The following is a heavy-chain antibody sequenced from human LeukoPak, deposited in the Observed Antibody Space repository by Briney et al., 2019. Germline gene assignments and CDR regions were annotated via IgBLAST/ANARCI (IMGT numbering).Heavy chain of an antibody. CDR3: ATSPVGGYSYGH. CDR1: GGSFSGYY. D-gene: IGHD5-18*01. CDR2: INDSGST. Sequence: SEALSLTCAVYGGSFSGYYWSWIRQPPGKGLEWIGEINDSGSTNYNPSLKSRVTISVDTSKNQFSLKLSSVTAADTAVYYCATSPVGGYSYGHWGQGTLVTVSS. V-gene: IGHV4-34*01. J-gene: IGHJ4*02.